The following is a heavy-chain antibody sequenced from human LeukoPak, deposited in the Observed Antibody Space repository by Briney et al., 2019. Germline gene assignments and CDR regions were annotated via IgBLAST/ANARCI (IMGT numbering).Heavy chain of an antibody. J-gene: IGHJ4*02. Sequence: KTSETLSLTCTVSGGSISSYYWSWIRQPPGKGLEWIGYIYYSGSTNYNPSLKSRVTISVDTAKNQFSLKLSSVTAADTAVYYCAGSDYYDSSGYYPWDWGQGTLVTVSS. CDR1: GGSISSYY. CDR2: IYYSGST. V-gene: IGHV4-59*01. CDR3: AGSDYYDSSGYYPWD. D-gene: IGHD3-22*01.